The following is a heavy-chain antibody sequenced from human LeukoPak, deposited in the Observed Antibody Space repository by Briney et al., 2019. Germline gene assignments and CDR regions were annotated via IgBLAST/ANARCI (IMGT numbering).Heavy chain of an antibody. CDR1: GYTFTNYG. CDR3: ARHSGSGWQALGY. J-gene: IGHJ4*02. D-gene: IGHD6-19*01. Sequence: EASVKVSCKASGYTFTNYGISWVRQAPGLGLEWMGWTSYNGNTNYAQKFQDRVTMTTDTSTTTAYMELRSLESDDTAVYYCARHSGSGWQALGYWGQGTLVTVSS. CDR2: TSYNGNT. V-gene: IGHV1-18*04.